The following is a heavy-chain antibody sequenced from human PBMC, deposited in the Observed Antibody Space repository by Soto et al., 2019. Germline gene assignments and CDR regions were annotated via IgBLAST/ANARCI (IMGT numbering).Heavy chain of an antibody. Sequence: PGGSLRLSCAASRFMFSRYAMSWVRQAPGKGLEWVSGTSGSGGSTWYADSVKGRFTISRDNSKNMVYLQMNSLRVEDTAEYFCVKEWTPRRAFDSWGQGTQVTVSS. CDR3: VKEWTPRRAFDS. CDR1: RFMFSRYA. CDR2: TSGSGGST. D-gene: IGHD5-12*01. V-gene: IGHV3-23*01. J-gene: IGHJ4*02.